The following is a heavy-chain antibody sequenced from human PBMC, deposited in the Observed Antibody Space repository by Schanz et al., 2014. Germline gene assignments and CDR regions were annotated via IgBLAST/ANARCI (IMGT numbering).Heavy chain of an antibody. D-gene: IGHD3-22*01. Sequence: EVQLLESGGGLIQPGGSLRLSCAASGFIFGSSVMAWVRQAPGKGLEWVSGITGASDHIDYAESVKGRFTISRDNSKNTMHLQMSSLRVEDTAVYYCARVDSSGYFFDNWGQGTRVTVSS. CDR1: GFIFGSSV. CDR2: ITGASDHI. V-gene: IGHV3-23*01. J-gene: IGHJ4*02. CDR3: ARVDSSGYFFDN.